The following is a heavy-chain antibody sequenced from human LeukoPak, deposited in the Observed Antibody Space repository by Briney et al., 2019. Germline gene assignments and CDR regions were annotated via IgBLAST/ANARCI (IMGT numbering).Heavy chain of an antibody. Sequence: SETLSLTCTVSGGSISSYYWSWIRQPPGKGLEWIGYIYYSGSTSYNPSLKSRVTISVDTSKNQFSLKLSSVTAADTAVYYCARPVTSGAFDIWGQGTMVTVSS. J-gene: IGHJ3*02. CDR2: IYYSGST. CDR1: GGSISSYY. V-gene: IGHV4-59*08. D-gene: IGHD4-17*01. CDR3: ARPVTSGAFDI.